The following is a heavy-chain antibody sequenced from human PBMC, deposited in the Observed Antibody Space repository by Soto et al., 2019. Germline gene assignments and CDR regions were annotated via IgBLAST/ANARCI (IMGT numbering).Heavy chain of an antibody. Sequence: EHLVESGGGVVQPGRSLRLSCTGSGFTFSSYAMHWARLAPGKGLEWVAVVSYDGSIENYADSVRGRFTISRDNSMNTVFLQMNSLRVEDTAVYYCAKDLYYYDFSLDDSWGQGTLVTVSS. V-gene: IGHV3-30*04. D-gene: IGHD3-16*01. J-gene: IGHJ5*02. CDR1: GFTFSSYA. CDR2: VSYDGSIE. CDR3: AKDLYYYDFSLDDS.